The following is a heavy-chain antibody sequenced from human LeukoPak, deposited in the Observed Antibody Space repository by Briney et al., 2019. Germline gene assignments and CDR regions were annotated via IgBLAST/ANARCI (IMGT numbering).Heavy chain of an antibody. Sequence: PGGSLRLSCAASGFSFSNAWMSWVRQAPGKGLEWIGRIKSNSHRGTTDYAAPVKGRFAISRDDSKNTLYLQMNSLRAEDTAVYYCAELGITMIGGVWGKGTTVTISS. J-gene: IGHJ6*04. CDR3: AELGITMIGGV. CDR2: IKSNSHRGTT. V-gene: IGHV3-15*01. CDR1: GFSFSNAW. D-gene: IGHD3-10*02.